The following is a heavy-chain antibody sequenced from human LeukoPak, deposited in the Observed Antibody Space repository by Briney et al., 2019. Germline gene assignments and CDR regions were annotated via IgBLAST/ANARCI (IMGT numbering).Heavy chain of an antibody. CDR1: GFTFSSYS. CDR3: ARDSARRGSPDNWFDP. D-gene: IGHD1-26*01. Sequence: GGSLRLSCAASGFTFSSYSMNWVRQAPGKGLEWVSYISSSSSTIYYADSVKGRFTISRDNAKNSLYLQMNSLRAEDTAVYYCARDSARRGSPDNWFDPWGQGTLVTVSS. J-gene: IGHJ5*02. V-gene: IGHV3-48*01. CDR2: ISSSSSTI.